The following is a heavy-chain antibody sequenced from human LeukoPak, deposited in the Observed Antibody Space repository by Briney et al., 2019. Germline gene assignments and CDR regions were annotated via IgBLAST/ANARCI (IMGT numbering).Heavy chain of an antibody. CDR3: ATPHDATAYYYDSSGYFY. CDR2: IYPADSDT. Sequence: KGGESLKISCKGSGYSFSGYWIAWVRQVPGKGLEWMGIIYPADSDTRYSPSFQGQVTISADKSITTAYLQWSSLKASDTAMYYCATPHDATAYYYDSSGYFYWGQGTLVAVSS. CDR1: GYSFSGYW. V-gene: IGHV5-51*01. D-gene: IGHD3-22*01. J-gene: IGHJ4*02.